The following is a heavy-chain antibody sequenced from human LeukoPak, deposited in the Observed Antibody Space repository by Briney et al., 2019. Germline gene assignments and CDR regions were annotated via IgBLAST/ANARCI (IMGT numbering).Heavy chain of an antibody. CDR3: AGDGPWGRSFDY. J-gene: IGHJ4*02. CDR1: GFTFSSYW. D-gene: IGHD3-16*01. Sequence: GGSLRLSCAASGFTFSSYWMHWVRHAPGKGLVWVSRINSDGSSTSYADSVKGRFTISRDNAKNTLYLQMNSLRAEDTAVYYCAGDGPWGRSFDYWGQGTLVTVSS. V-gene: IGHV3-74*01. CDR2: INSDGSST.